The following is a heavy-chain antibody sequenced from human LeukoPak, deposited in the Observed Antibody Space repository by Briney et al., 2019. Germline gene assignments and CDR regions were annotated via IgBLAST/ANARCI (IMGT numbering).Heavy chain of an antibody. CDR3: ARGDTGVVVVITPYYFDY. CDR2: INAGNGNT. D-gene: IGHD3-22*01. CDR1: GYTFTSYA. J-gene: IGHJ4*02. Sequence: ASVKVSCKASGYTFTSYAMHWVRQAPGQRLEWMGWINAGNGNTKYSQKFQGRVTITRDTSASTAYMELSSLRSEDTAVYYCARGDTGVVVVITPYYFDYWGQGTLVTVSS. V-gene: IGHV1-3*01.